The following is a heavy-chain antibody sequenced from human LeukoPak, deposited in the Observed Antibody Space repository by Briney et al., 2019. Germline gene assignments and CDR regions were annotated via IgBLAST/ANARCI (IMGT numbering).Heavy chain of an antibody. Sequence: ASVKVSCKVSGYTLTELSMHWVRQAPGKGLEWMGGFDPEDGETIYAQKFQGRVTMTEDTSTDTAYMELSSLRSEDTAVYYCATFKGLRYFDWLPHDAFDIWGQGTMVTVSS. V-gene: IGHV1-24*01. CDR3: ATFKGLRYFDWLPHDAFDI. CDR2: FDPEDGET. D-gene: IGHD3-9*01. CDR1: GYTLTELS. J-gene: IGHJ3*02.